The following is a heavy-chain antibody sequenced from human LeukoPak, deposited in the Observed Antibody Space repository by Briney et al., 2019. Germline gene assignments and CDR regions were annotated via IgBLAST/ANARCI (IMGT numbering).Heavy chain of an antibody. CDR1: GGTFSSYA. CDR2: IIPIFGTA. Sequence: GASVKVSCKASGGTFSSYAISWVRQAPGQGLEWMGGIIPIFGTANYAQKFQGRVTITADESTSTAYMELSSLRSEDTAVYYCARDSTTYYDFWSGYYPNVYYYYGMDVWGQGTTVTVSS. V-gene: IGHV1-69*13. CDR3: ARDSTTYYDFWSGYYPNVYYYYGMDV. J-gene: IGHJ6*02. D-gene: IGHD3-3*01.